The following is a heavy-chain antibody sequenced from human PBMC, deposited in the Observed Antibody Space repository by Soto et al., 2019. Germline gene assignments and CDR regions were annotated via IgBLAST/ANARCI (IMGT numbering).Heavy chain of an antibody. D-gene: IGHD3-10*01. J-gene: IGHJ6*02. V-gene: IGHV4-4*02. CDR2: IYHSGST. Sequence: QVQLQESGPGLVKPSGTLSLTCAVSGGSISSSNWWSWVRQPPGKGLEWIGEIYHSGSTNYNPSLKSRVTISVDKPKNQFSLKLSSVTAADTAVYYCARVQITMVRGRDGMDVWGQGTTVTVSS. CDR3: ARVQITMVRGRDGMDV. CDR1: GGSISSSNW.